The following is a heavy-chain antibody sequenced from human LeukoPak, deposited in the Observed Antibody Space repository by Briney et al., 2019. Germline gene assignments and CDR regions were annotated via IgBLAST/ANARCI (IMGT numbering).Heavy chain of an antibody. CDR1: GYTFTDYY. CDR2: VDPEDGET. J-gene: IGHJ3*02. Sequence: ASVKVSCKVSGYTFTDYYMHWVQQAPGKGLEWMGLVDPEDGETIYAEKFQGRVTITADTSTDTAYMDLRSLRSDDTAVYYCARDAGYCSSETCYDDAFDIWGQGTMVTVSS. D-gene: IGHD2-2*01. CDR3: ARDAGYCSSETCYDDAFDI. V-gene: IGHV1-69-2*01.